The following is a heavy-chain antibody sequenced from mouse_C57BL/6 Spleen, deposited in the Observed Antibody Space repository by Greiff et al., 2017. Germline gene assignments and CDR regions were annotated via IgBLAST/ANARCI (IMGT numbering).Heavy chain of an antibody. CDR3: ARDSSGRFAY. V-gene: IGHV3-6*01. Sequence: EVQRVESGPGLVKPSQSLSLTCSVTGYSITSGYYWNWIRQFPGNKLEWMGYISYDGSNNYNPSLKNLISITRDTSKNQFFLKLNSVTTEDTATYYCARDSSGRFAYWGQGTLVTVSA. J-gene: IGHJ3*01. D-gene: IGHD3-2*02. CDR2: ISYDGSN. CDR1: GYSITSGYY.